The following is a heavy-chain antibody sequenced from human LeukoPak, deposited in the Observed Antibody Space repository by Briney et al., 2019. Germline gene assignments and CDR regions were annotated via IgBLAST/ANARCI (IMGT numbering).Heavy chain of an antibody. CDR3: ARDVRDYYDIRGFDY. CDR1: GGSISSSNW. CDR2: IYHSGST. Sequence: PSETLSLTCAVSGGSISSSNWWSWVRQPPGKGLEWIGEIYHSGSTNYNPSLKSRVTISVDKSKNQFSLKLSSVTAADTAVYYCARDVRDYYDIRGFDYWGQGTLVTVSS. D-gene: IGHD3-22*01. V-gene: IGHV4-4*02. J-gene: IGHJ4*02.